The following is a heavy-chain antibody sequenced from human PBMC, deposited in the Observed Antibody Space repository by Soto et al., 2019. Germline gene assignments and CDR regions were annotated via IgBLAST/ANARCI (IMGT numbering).Heavy chain of an antibody. V-gene: IGHV3-30-3*01. D-gene: IGHD3-22*01. J-gene: IGHJ4*02. Sequence: GWSLRLSCAAPGFTFSIYALHWVRQAPGKGLGWVAVMSPNGNNQYYADSVKGRFTISRDTSKSTLYLQMTSLRPDDTAVYYCATGANFYYDTSRYWGQGTLVTVSS. CDR2: MSPNGNNQ. CDR1: GFTFSIYA. CDR3: ATGANFYYDTSRY.